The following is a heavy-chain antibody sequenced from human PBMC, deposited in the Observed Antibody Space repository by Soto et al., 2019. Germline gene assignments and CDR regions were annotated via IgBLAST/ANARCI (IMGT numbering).Heavy chain of an antibody. J-gene: IGHJ3*02. V-gene: IGHV4-31*03. Sequence: SETLSLTCTVSVGSVSSGGYYWSWIRQHPGKGLEWIGYIYYSGSTYYNPSLKSRVTISVDTSKNQFSLKLSSVTAADTAVYYCARDDSSGYYSGDAFDIWGQGTMVTVSS. CDR1: VGSVSSGGYY. CDR3: ARDDSSGYYSGDAFDI. D-gene: IGHD3-22*01. CDR2: IYYSGST.